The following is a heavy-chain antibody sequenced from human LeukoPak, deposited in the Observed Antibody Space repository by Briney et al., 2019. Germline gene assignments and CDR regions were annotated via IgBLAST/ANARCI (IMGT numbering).Heavy chain of an antibody. CDR2: IYYSGST. J-gene: IGHJ6*03. D-gene: IGHD3-22*01. Sequence: SETLSLTCTVSGGSISSYYWSWIRQPPGKGLEWIGYIYYSGSTNYNPSLKSRVTISVDTSKNQFSLKLSSVTAADTAVYYCARVPSAYYYDSSGYYYYYYYMDVWGKGTTVTISS. CDR3: ARVPSAYYYDSSGYYYYYYYMDV. V-gene: IGHV4-59*01. CDR1: GGSISSYY.